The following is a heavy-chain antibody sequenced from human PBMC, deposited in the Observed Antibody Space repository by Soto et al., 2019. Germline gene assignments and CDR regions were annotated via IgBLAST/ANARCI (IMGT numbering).Heavy chain of an antibody. CDR1: GGSISGSSYY. D-gene: IGHD4-17*01. CDR2: IYYTGRT. CDR3: ASSLRWYFDY. V-gene: IGHV4-39*01. Sequence: SETLSLTCTVSGGSISGSSYYWGWIRQPPGKGLEWIGTIYYTGRTYYNPSLKSRVTISVDTSKNQFSLKLSSVTAAGTAVYYCASSLRWYFDYWGQGTLVTVSS. J-gene: IGHJ4*02.